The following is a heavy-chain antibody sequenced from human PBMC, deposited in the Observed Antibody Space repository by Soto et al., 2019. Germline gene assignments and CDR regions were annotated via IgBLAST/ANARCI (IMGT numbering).Heavy chain of an antibody. J-gene: IGHJ4*02. V-gene: IGHV3-74*01. Sequence: GGSLRLSCAASGFTFSSYWMHWVRQAPGKGLVWVSRINSDGSSTSYADSVKGRFTISRDNAKNTLYLQMNSLRAEDTAVYYCARDLGSSGILEWLSHIVGDYFDYWGQGTLVTVSS. CDR2: INSDGSST. CDR1: GFTFSSYW. D-gene: IGHD3-3*01. CDR3: ARDLGSSGILEWLSHIVGDYFDY.